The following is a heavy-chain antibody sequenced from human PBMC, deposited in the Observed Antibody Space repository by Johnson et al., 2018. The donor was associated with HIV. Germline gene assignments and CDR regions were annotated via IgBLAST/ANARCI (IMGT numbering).Heavy chain of an antibody. D-gene: IGHD1-26*01. CDR1: GFTFSSYA. Sequence: VQLVESGGGLVQPGRSLRLSCAASGFTFSSYAMHWVRQAPGKGLEWVSAISGSGGSTYSADSVKGRFTISRDNSRNTLYLQMNSLRAEDTAVYYCASLGGSYSLDIWGQGTMVTVSS. J-gene: IGHJ3*02. V-gene: IGHV3-23*04. CDR2: ISGSGGST. CDR3: ASLGGSYSLDI.